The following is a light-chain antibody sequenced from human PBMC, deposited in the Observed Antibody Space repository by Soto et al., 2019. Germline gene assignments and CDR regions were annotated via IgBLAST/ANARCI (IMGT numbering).Light chain of an antibody. J-gene: IGLJ2*01. CDR1: SSAIGGYIY. V-gene: IGLV2-14*01. CDR2: EVS. CDR3: SSYTTNISPVV. Sequence: QSALTQPASVSASPGQSITISCTGTSSAIGGYIYVSWYQHHPGKAPRLMIYEVSSRPSGVSNRFSGSKSGNTASLTISGLQAEDEAQYYCSSYTTNISPVVFGGGTKLTVL.